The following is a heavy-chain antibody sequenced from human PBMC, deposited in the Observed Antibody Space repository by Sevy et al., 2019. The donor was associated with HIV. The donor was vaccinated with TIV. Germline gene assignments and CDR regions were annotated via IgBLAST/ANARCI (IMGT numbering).Heavy chain of an antibody. CDR2: ISYDGSNK. CDR1: GFTFSSYA. Sequence: GGSLSLSCAASGFTFSSYAMHWVSQAPGKGLEWVVVISYDGSNKYYEASVKGRFTMSRDNSKNTLYLQMNSLRAEDTAVYYWSRDPQAAAGTSHFDYWGQGTLVTVSS. CDR3: SRDPQAAAGTSHFDY. V-gene: IGHV3-30-3*01. D-gene: IGHD6-13*01. J-gene: IGHJ4*01.